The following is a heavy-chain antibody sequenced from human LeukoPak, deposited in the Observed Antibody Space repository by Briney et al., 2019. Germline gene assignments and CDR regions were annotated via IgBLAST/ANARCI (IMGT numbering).Heavy chain of an antibody. J-gene: IGHJ4*02. CDR2: IYYSGST. V-gene: IGHV4-59*01. CDR1: GGSISSYY. Sequence: SETLSLTCTVSGGSISSYYWNWVRQPPGKGLEWIGYIYYSGSTNYNPSLKSRVPTSVDTSKNQFSLKLSSVTAADTAVYYCARERLGYYDRSGLDYWGQGTLVTVSS. CDR3: ARERLGYYDRSGLDY. D-gene: IGHD3-22*01.